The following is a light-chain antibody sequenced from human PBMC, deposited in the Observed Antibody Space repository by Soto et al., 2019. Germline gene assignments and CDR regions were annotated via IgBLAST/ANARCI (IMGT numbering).Light chain of an antibody. V-gene: IGKV3-20*01. J-gene: IGKJ3*01. CDR2: GAS. CDR1: QTISNTY. Sequence: EIVLTQSPGTLSLSPGEGATLSCRASQTISNTYLAWYQQKPGQAPRLLIYGASSRATGIQDRFSGSGSGTHFALTISGLEPEDFAVYYCQSYGRTVFTFGPGTKVDIK. CDR3: QSYGRTVFT.